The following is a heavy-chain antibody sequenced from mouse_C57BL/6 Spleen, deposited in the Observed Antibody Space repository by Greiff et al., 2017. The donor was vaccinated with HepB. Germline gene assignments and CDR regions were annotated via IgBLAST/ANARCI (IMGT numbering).Heavy chain of an antibody. D-gene: IGHD1-1*01. CDR2: ISSGGSYT. Sequence: EVKLVESGGDLVKPGGSLKLSCAASGFTFSSYGMSWVRQTPDKRLEWVATISSGGSYTYYPDSVKGRFTISRDNAKNTLYLQMSSLKSEDTAMYYCARLPDYYGSLWFAYWGQGTLVTVSA. CDR3: ARLPDYYGSLWFAY. V-gene: IGHV5-6*01. CDR1: GFTFSSYG. J-gene: IGHJ3*01.